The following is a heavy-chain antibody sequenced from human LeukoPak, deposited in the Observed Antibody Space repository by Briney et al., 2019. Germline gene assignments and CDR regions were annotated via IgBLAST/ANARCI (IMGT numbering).Heavy chain of an antibody. CDR2: IYYRGSA. D-gene: IGHD2-21*01. CDR1: GGSLSSTTYY. V-gene: IGHV4-39*01. CDR3: ARHLNNCGDDCYIFDY. Sequence: SETLSLTCTVSGGSLSSTTYYWGWIRQPPGKGLEWIGSIYYRGSAYYSPSLKSRVTISVDASKNQFSLNLRSVTAADTAVYYCARHLNNCGDDCYIFDYWGQGTLVTVSS. J-gene: IGHJ4*02.